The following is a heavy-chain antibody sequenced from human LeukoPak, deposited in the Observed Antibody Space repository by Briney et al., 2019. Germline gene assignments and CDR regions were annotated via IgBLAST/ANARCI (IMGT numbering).Heavy chain of an antibody. CDR2: ISSSSSTI. Sequence: GGSLRLSCAASGFTFSSYSMNWVRQAPGKGLEWVPYISSSSSTIYYADSVKGRFTISRDNAKNSLYLQMNSLRDEDTAVYYCARDYYCGCDCYPYYFDYWGQGTLVTVSS. CDR1: GFTFSSYS. D-gene: IGHD2-21*02. V-gene: IGHV3-48*02. CDR3: ARDYYCGCDCYPYYFDY. J-gene: IGHJ4*02.